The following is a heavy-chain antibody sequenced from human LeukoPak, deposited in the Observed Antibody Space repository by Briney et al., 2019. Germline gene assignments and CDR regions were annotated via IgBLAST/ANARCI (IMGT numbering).Heavy chain of an antibody. D-gene: IGHD3-9*01. Sequence: SETLSLTCTVSGGSISSYYWSWIRQPPGKGLEWIGYIYYSGSTNYNPSLKSRVTISVDTSKNQFSLKLSSVTAADTAVYYCARGGLRYSNWFDPWGQGTLVTVSS. CDR3: ARGGLRYSNWFDP. CDR2: IYYSGST. CDR1: GGSISSYY. V-gene: IGHV4-59*08. J-gene: IGHJ5*02.